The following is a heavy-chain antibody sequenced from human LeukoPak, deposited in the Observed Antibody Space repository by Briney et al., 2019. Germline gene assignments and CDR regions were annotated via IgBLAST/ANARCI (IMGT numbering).Heavy chain of an antibody. CDR3: ARPPHY. V-gene: IGHV4-34*01. Sequence: PSETLSLTCAVYGGSFSGYYWSWIRQPPGKGLEWIGEINHSGNTNYNPSLKSRVTISVDTSKNQFSLKLSSVAAADTAVYYCARPPHYWGQGTLVTVPS. CDR2: INHSGNT. J-gene: IGHJ4*02. CDR1: GGSFSGYY.